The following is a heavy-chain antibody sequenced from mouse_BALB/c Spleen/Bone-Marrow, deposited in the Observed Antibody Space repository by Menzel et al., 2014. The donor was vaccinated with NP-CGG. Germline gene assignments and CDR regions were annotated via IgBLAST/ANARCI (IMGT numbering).Heavy chain of an antibody. V-gene: IGHV1S127*01. D-gene: IGHD2-14*01. CDR1: GYSFTSYW. CDR3: ERDRGAWFAY. J-gene: IGHJ3*01. Sequence: QVHVKQSGPQLVRPGASVKISCKASGYSFTSYWMHWVKQRPGQGLEWIGMIDPSDSETRLNQKFKDKATLTVDKSSSTASRQLSSPTSGDSAVYYCERDRGAWFAYWGQGTLVTGSA. CDR2: IDPSDSET.